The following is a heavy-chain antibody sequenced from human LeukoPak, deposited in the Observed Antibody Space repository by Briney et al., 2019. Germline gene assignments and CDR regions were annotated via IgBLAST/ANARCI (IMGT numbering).Heavy chain of an antibody. V-gene: IGHV3-11*01. CDR2: ISSSGSTI. J-gene: IGHJ4*02. Sequence: PGGSLRLSCAASGFTFSDYYMSWIRQAPGNRLEWVSYISSSGSTIYYADSGKGRFTISRDNAKNSLYLQMNSLRAEDTAVYYCARESVEMAIDYWGQGTLVTVSS. CDR1: GFTFSDYY. D-gene: IGHD5-12*01. CDR3: ARESVEMAIDY.